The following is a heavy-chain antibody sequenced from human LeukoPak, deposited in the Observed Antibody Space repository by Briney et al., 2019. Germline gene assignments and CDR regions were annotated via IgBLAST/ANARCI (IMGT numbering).Heavy chain of an antibody. CDR1: GGSFSGYY. V-gene: IGHV4-34*01. J-gene: IGHJ3*02. D-gene: IGHD3-22*01. CDR2: INHSGST. CDR3: ARDLYYYDSSGYYYCAFDI. Sequence: KPSETLSLTCAVYGGSFSGYYWSWIRQPPGKGLEWIGEINHSGSTNYNPSLKSRVTISVDTSKNQFSLKLSSVTAADTAVYYCARDLYYYDSSGYYYCAFDIWGQGTMVTVSS.